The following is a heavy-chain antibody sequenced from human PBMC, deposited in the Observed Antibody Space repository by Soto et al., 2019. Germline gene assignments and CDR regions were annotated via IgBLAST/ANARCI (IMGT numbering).Heavy chain of an antibody. CDR2: ISSNGGST. D-gene: IGHD2-15*01. J-gene: IGHJ6*02. CDR3: AKSDRGISPQYGGMDV. Sequence: PGGSLRLSCSASGFTFSSYAMHWVRQAPGKGLEYVSAISSNGGSTYYADSVKGRFTISRDNSKNTLYLQMSSLRAEDTAVYYCAKSDRGISPQYGGMDVWGQGTTVTVSS. CDR1: GFTFSSYA. V-gene: IGHV3-64D*06.